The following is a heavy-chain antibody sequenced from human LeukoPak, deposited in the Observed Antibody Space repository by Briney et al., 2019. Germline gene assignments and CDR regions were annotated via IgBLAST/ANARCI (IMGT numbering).Heavy chain of an antibody. J-gene: IGHJ4*02. CDR2: ITSSNYI. V-gene: IGHV3-21*01. Sequence: GGSLRLSCAASGFTFSSYNMNWVRQAPGKGLEWVSSITSSNYIYYADSVKGRFTISRDNVKNSLYLQMNSLRAEDTAVYYCASPFYSNYDPFDYWGQGTLVTVSS. CDR1: GFTFSSYN. D-gene: IGHD4-11*01. CDR3: ASPFYSNYDPFDY.